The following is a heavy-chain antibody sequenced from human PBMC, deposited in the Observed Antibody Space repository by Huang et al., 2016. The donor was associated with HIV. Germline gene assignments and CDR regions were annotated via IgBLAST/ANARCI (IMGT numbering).Heavy chain of an antibody. V-gene: IGHV1-69*13. CDR3: TRDKGTSMGPFDY. D-gene: IGHD5-18*01. J-gene: IGHJ4*02. CDR2: ISPGFGTG. Sequence: QVQLVQSGAEVKKTGSSVKVSCKASGGTFKNYAFSWVRQAPGQGLEWMGGISPGFGTGNHAQKFQGRVTITADESTSTAYMELSRLRSEDTAVYYCTRDKGTSMGPFDYWGQGTLVTVSS. CDR1: GGTFKNYA.